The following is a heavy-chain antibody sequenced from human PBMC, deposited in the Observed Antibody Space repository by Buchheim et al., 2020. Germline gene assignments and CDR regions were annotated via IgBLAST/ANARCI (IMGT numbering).Heavy chain of an antibody. Sequence: EVQLVESGGGLVQPGGSLRLSCAASGFTFSSYDMHWVRQRPGKALEWVSAIGTGGDTYYPGSVKGRFTISRENANNSLHLQMNSLTAGETAVYYCARRGGSSGWPFDYWGQGTL. D-gene: IGHD6-19*01. V-gene: IGHV3-13*01. CDR1: GFTFSSYD. CDR3: ARRGGSSGWPFDY. J-gene: IGHJ4*02. CDR2: IGTGGDT.